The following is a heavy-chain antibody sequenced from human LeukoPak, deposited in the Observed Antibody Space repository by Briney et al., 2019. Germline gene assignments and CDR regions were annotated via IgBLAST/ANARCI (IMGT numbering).Heavy chain of an antibody. J-gene: IGHJ4*02. Sequence: ASVKVSCKASGYIFTSYVLHWVRQAPGQGLEWMGWINTNTGNPTYAQGFTGRFIFSLDTSVSTAYLQISSLKADDTAMYYCARGDYETHGYQTRWGQGTLVTVSS. D-gene: IGHD3-22*01. CDR3: ARGDYETHGYQTR. CDR1: GYIFTSYV. V-gene: IGHV7-4-1*02. CDR2: INTNTGNP.